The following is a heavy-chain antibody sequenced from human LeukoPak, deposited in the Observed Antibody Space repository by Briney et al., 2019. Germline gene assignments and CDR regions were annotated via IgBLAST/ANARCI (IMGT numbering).Heavy chain of an antibody. D-gene: IGHD4/OR15-4a*01. J-gene: IGHJ4*02. Sequence: SQTLSLTCALSGDSVSSKSAAWNWIRQSPSGGLEWVGRTYYRSKWSNDYAASVKSRITVNPDTSKNQFSLQLSSVTPEDTAVYYCARSRGATFDYWGQGTLVTVSS. CDR1: GDSVSSKSAA. CDR2: TYYRSKWSN. V-gene: IGHV6-1*01. CDR3: ARSRGATFDY.